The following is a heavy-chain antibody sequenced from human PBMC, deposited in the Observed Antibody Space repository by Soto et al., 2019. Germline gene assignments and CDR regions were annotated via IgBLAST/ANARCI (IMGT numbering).Heavy chain of an antibody. CDR3: ASSYGRAFDI. CDR1: GGSISSYY. CDR2: IYYSGST. J-gene: IGHJ3*02. V-gene: IGHV4-59*08. D-gene: IGHD5-18*01. Sequence: QVQLQESGPGLVKPSETLSLTCTVSGGSISSYYWSWVRQPPGKGLEWIGYIYYSGSTDYNPTLKSRVTISVDKSKNKFSLKMSSVSAAYTAVYYCASSYGRAFDIWGQGTMVTVSS.